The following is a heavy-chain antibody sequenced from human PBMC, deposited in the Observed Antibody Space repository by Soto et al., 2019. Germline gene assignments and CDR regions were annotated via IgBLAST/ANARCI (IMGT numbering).Heavy chain of an antibody. CDR1: GGSISSNSYY. D-gene: IGHD6-13*01. CDR2: IHYSGST. CDR3: ARRLFSSTWPSYFDY. V-gene: IGHV4-39*01. J-gene: IGHJ4*02. Sequence: PWETLSLTCTVSGGSISSNSYYWGWIRQPPGKGLEWIGCIHYSGSTYYNPSLRSRVTSSVDTSKNQFSLKVSSVTAADTAVYYCARRLFSSTWPSYFDYWGQGTLVTVSS.